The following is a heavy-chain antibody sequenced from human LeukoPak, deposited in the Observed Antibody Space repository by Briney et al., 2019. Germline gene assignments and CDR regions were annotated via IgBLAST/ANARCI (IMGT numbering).Heavy chain of an antibody. J-gene: IGHJ3*02. Sequence: SETLSLTCTVSGGSISSYYWSWIRQPPGEGLEWIGYISNGGSTKYDPSLKSRVTISVDTSKNQLSLKLSSVTAADTAVYHCVRLQPNTGEWAFDIWGQGTMVSVSS. CDR2: ISNGGST. CDR3: VRLQPNTGEWAFDI. V-gene: IGHV4-59*01. D-gene: IGHD1-1*01. CDR1: GGSISSYY.